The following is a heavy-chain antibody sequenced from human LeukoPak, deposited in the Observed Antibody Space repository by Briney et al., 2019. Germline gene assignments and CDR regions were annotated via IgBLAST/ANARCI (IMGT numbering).Heavy chain of an antibody. CDR3: ASFIIAAGTLFDY. CDR1: GGSFSGYY. J-gene: IGHJ4*02. Sequence: SETLSLTCAVYGGSFSGYYWSWIRQPPGKGLEWIGEINHSGSTNYNPSLKSRVTISVDTSKNQFSLKLSSATAADTAVYYCASFIIAAGTLFDYWGQGTLVTVSS. D-gene: IGHD6-13*01. CDR2: INHSGST. V-gene: IGHV4-34*01.